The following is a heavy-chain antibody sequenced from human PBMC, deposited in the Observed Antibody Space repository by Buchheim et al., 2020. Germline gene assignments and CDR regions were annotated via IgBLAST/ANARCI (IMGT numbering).Heavy chain of an antibody. CDR3: AREPSGSWETYYYYMDV. V-gene: IGHV1-3*01. Sequence: QVQLVQSGAEVKKPGASVKVSCKASGYTFTSYAMHWVRQAPGQRLEWMGWINAGNGNTKYSQQFQGRVTITRDTSASTAYMKLCSLRSKDTTVYYCAREPSGSWETYYYYMDVWGKGTT. D-gene: IGHD1-26*01. CDR1: GYTFTSYA. CDR2: INAGNGNT. J-gene: IGHJ6*03.